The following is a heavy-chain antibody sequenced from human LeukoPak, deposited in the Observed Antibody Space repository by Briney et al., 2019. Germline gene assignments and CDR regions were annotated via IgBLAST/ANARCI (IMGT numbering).Heavy chain of an antibody. CDR1: GFSFSGYW. CDR3: ARDVIAVAAYFDY. D-gene: IGHD6-19*01. Sequence: GGSLRLSCAASGFSFSGYWITWVRQAPGKGLEWVANIKQDGSEKYYVDSVKGRFTISRDNAKNSLYLQMNSLRAEDTAVYYCARDVIAVAAYFDYWGQGTLVTVSS. V-gene: IGHV3-7*01. CDR2: IKQDGSEK. J-gene: IGHJ4*02.